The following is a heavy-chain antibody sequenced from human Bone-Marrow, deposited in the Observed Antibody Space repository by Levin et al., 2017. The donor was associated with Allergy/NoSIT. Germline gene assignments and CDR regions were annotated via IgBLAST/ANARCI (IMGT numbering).Heavy chain of an antibody. CDR1: GYTFSNYW. J-gene: IGHJ6*03. CDR3: ARHAPEESVRVYDHNYSYYYMDV. D-gene: IGHD6-6*01. V-gene: IGHV5-51*01. CDR2: IYPGDSDT. Sequence: GESLKISCKGSGYTFSNYWIGWVRQMPGKGLEWMGIIYPGDSDTRYSPSFQGQVTISADKSISTAYLQWSSLKASDTAMYYCARHAPEESVRVYDHNYSYYYMDVWGKGTTVTVSS.